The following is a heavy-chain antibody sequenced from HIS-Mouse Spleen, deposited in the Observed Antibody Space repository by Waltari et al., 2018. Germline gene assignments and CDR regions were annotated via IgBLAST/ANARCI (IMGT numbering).Heavy chain of an antibody. J-gene: IGHJ2*01. CDR3: AREIPYSSSWYDWYFDL. V-gene: IGHV4-39*07. CDR1: GGPISSSSYH. D-gene: IGHD6-13*01. Sequence: QLQLQESGPGLVKPSETLSLTGTVSGGPISSSSYHWGGIRQPQGKGLEWIGSIYYSGSTYYNPSLKSRVTISVDTSKNQFSLKLSSVTAADTAVYYCAREIPYSSSWYDWYFDLWGRGTLVTVSS. CDR2: IYYSGST.